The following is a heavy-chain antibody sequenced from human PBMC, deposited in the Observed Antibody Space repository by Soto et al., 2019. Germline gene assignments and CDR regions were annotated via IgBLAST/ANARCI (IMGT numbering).Heavy chain of an antibody. CDR1: GYTFTSYG. CDR2: ISAYNGNT. D-gene: IGHD6-19*01. Sequence: ASVKVSCKASGYTFTSYGISWVRQAPGQGIERMGWISAYNGNTNYAQKLQGRVTMTTDTSTSTAYMELRSLRSDDTAVYYCARDRKWLVRFGVFDIWGQGTMVTGSS. CDR3: ARDRKWLVRFGVFDI. J-gene: IGHJ3*02. V-gene: IGHV1-18*01.